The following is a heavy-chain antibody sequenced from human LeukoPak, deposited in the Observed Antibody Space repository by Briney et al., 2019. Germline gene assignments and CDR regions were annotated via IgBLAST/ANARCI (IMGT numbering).Heavy chain of an antibody. Sequence: PERSLRLSCAASGFTFSSYAMHWVRQAPGKGLEWVAVISYDGSNKYYADSVKGRFTISRDNSKNTLYLQMNSLRAEDTAVYYCARDLIAAATYYYYYYGMDVWGQGTTVTVSS. J-gene: IGHJ6*02. CDR3: ARDLIAAATYYYYYYGMDV. CDR1: GFTFSSYA. D-gene: IGHD6-13*01. CDR2: ISYDGSNK. V-gene: IGHV3-30-3*01.